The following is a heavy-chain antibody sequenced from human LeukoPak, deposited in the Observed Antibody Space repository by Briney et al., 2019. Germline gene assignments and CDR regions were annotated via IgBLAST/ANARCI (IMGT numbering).Heavy chain of an antibody. CDR1: GFTFNDYG. CDR3: TRGADDFWSGYSYNWFDP. J-gene: IGHJ5*02. D-gene: IGHD3-3*01. CDR2: IRSKVHGGTT. Sequence: GGSLRLSCTASGFTFNDYGMSWFRQAPGKGLEWVGFIRSKVHGGTTEYAASVKGRFTISRDDSKSIAYLQMDILRIEDTAVYYCTRGADDFWSGYSYNWFDPWGQGTLVTVSS. V-gene: IGHV3-49*03.